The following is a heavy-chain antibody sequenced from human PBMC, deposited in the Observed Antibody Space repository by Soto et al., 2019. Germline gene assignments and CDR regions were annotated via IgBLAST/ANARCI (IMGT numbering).Heavy chain of an antibody. CDR3: AIRTSVFGVVAMGGLDV. D-gene: IGHD3-3*01. J-gene: IGHJ6*01. CDR2: IIPIFPTA. Sequence: QVQLVQSGAELKKPGSSVRVSCQASGGTFRSYSVNWVRQAPGQGLEWMGGIIPIFPTADHAQRFQGRVTITADKSTSTAYMELSSLRADDTAVYSCAIRTSVFGVVAMGGLDVWGQGTTVTVSS. V-gene: IGHV1-69*14. CDR1: GGTFRSYS.